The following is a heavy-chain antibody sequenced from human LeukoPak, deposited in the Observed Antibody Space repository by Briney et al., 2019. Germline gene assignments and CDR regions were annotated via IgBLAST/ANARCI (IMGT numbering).Heavy chain of an antibody. D-gene: IGHD5-12*01. V-gene: IGHV1-18*01. CDR2: ISVYNDNR. Sequence: ASVKVSCKASGYTFYSYGISWVRQAPGQGLEWMAWISVYNDNRRYAQNFQGRVTLTTDKSTSTAYMELRSLKSDDTATYYYVRDGRFEYSHFYYFDYWGQGTQVTVSS. CDR3: VRDGRFEYSHFYYFDY. CDR1: GYTFYSYG. J-gene: IGHJ4*02.